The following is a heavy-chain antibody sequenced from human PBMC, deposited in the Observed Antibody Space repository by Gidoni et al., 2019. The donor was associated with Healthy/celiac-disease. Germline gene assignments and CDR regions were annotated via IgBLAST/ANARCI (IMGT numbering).Heavy chain of an antibody. V-gene: IGHV3-21*01. J-gene: IGHJ3*02. CDR3: ARPRPMDDAFDI. CDR2: ISSSSSYI. CDR1: GFTFSSYS. Sequence: EVQLVESGGGLVKPGGSLRLSCAASGFTFSSYSMHWVRQAPGKGLEGVSSISSSSSYIYYADSVKGRFTISRDNAKNSLDLQMNSLRAEDTAVYYCARPRPMDDAFDIWGQGTMVTVSS.